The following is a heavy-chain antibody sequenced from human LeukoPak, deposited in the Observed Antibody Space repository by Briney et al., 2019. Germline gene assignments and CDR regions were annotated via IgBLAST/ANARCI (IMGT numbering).Heavy chain of an antibody. V-gene: IGHV4-4*07. Sequence: SETLSLTCTVSGGSISAYFWSWIRQPAGKGLEWIGRIYTSENTYYNPSLNSRVTMSVDTSKNQFSLKLSSVTAADTAVYFCARGPPTDYYDSSGFYYVFDYWGQGTLVTVSS. CDR1: GGSISAYF. CDR2: IYTSENT. CDR3: ARGPPTDYYDSSGFYYVFDY. D-gene: IGHD3-22*01. J-gene: IGHJ4*02.